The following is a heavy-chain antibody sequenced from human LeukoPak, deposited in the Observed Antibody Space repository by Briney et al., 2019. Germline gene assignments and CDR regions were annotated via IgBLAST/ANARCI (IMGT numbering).Heavy chain of an antibody. V-gene: IGHV4-39*01. CDR2: IHNSGST. Sequence: SETLSLTCTVSGGSISSSINTNYWNWVRQPPGKGLEWIGSIHNSGSTYYNPSLESRATVSVDTSKNQFSVKLTSVTAADTAAYYCARKGTIAPTGASHFDYWGQGILVTVSS. J-gene: IGHJ4*02. D-gene: IGHD6-13*01. CDR3: ARKGTIAPTGASHFDY. CDR1: GGSISSSINTNY.